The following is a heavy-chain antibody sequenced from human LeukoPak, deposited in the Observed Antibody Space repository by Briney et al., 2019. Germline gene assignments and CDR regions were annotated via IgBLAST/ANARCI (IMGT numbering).Heavy chain of an antibody. CDR1: GSTFSSYW. Sequence: GGSLRLSCAASGSTFSSYWMSWVRQAPGKGLEWVANIKQDGSEKYYVDSVKGRFTISRDNAKNSLYLQMNSLRAEDTAVYYCARDLAVAGFAEYFQHWGQGTLVTVSS. CDR2: IKQDGSEK. D-gene: IGHD6-19*01. J-gene: IGHJ1*01. CDR3: ARDLAVAGFAEYFQH. V-gene: IGHV3-7*01.